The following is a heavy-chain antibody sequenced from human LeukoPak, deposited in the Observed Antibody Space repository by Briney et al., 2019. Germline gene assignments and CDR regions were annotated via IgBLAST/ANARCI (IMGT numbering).Heavy chain of an antibody. D-gene: IGHD4-11*01. CDR3: AKTEFTVPYYYGMDV. Sequence: GGSLRLSCAASGLIFSSYVMSWIRQAPGKGLEWVSYISSSSSYTNYADSVKGRFTISRDNAKNSLYLQMNSLRAEDTAVYYCAKTEFTVPYYYGMDVWGQGTTVTVSS. V-gene: IGHV3-11*06. CDR2: ISSSSSYT. CDR1: GLIFSSYV. J-gene: IGHJ6*02.